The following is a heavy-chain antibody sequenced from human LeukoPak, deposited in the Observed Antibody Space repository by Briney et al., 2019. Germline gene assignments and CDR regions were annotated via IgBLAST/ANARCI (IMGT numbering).Heavy chain of an antibody. V-gene: IGHV3-23*01. Sequence: QAGGSLRLSCAASGFTFSSYAMNWVRQAPGKGLEWVSGITGSGGSTCNADSVKGRFTISRDNSKNTLYLQMNSLRAEDTAVYYSAVGSYLGRNFDYWGQGTLVTVSS. J-gene: IGHJ4*02. CDR1: GFTFSSYA. D-gene: IGHD1-26*01. CDR3: AVGSYLGRNFDY. CDR2: ITGSGGST.